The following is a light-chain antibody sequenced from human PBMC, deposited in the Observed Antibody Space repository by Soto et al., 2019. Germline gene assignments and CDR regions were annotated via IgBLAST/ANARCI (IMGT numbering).Light chain of an antibody. V-gene: IGLV3-21*04. J-gene: IGLJ2*01. CDR3: QVWDSSSVVL. CDR2: YDS. CDR1: NIGSKS. Sequence: SYELTQPHSVSVAPGKTARITCGGNNIGSKSVHWYQQKPGQAAVLVIYYDSDRPSGIPERFSGSNSGNTATLTISRVEAGDEADYYCQVWDSSSVVLFGGGTKRAVL.